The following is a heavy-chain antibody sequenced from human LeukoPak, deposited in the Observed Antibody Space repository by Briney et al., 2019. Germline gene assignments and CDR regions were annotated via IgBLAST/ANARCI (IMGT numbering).Heavy chain of an antibody. CDR2: ISGSGGST. D-gene: IGHD3-9*01. V-gene: IGHV3-23*01. CDR1: GFTFSNYA. J-gene: IGHJ4*02. CDR3: ARGFDWLLLGPFDY. Sequence: GGSLRLSCAASGFTFSNYAMSWVRQAPGKGLEWVSGISGSGGSTYYADSGKGRFTISRDNSKNTLYLQMNSLRAEDTAVYYCARGFDWLLLGPFDYWGQGTLVTVSS.